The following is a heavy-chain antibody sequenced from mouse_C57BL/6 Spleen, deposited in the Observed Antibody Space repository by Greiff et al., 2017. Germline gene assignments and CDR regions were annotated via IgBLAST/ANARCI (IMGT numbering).Heavy chain of an antibody. D-gene: IGHD1-1*01. CDR1: GYTFTSYT. J-gene: IGHJ1*03. CDR3: ARDDYYGSSLYWYFDV. CDR2: INPSSGYT. Sequence: QVQLKESGAELARPGASVKMSCKASGYTFTSYTMHWVKQRPGQGLEWIGYINPSSGYTKYNQKFKDKATLTADKSSSTAYMQLSSLTSEDSAVYYCARDDYYGSSLYWYFDVWGTGTTVTVSS. V-gene: IGHV1-4*01.